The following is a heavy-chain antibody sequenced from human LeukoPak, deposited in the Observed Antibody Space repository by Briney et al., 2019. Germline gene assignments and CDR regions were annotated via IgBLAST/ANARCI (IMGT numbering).Heavy chain of an antibody. Sequence: GGSLRLSCAASGFTFSSYSMNWVRQAPGKGLEWVSSISSSSSYIYYADLVKGRFTISRDNAKNSLYLQMNSLRAEDTAVYYCARDPTTVTTSDWFDPWGQGTLVTVSS. D-gene: IGHD4-11*01. CDR1: GFTFSSYS. CDR3: ARDPTTVTTSDWFDP. V-gene: IGHV3-21*01. J-gene: IGHJ5*02. CDR2: ISSSSSYI.